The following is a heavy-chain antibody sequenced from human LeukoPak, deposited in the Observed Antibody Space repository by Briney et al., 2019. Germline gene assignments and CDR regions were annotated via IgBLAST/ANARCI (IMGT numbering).Heavy chain of an antibody. CDR1: GFTFSSYA. D-gene: IGHD3-22*01. J-gene: IGHJ4*02. Sequence: PGGSLRLSCAASGFTFSSYAMSWVRQAPGKGLEWVPAISGSGGSTYYADSVKGRFTISRDNSKNTLYLQMNSLRAEDTAVYYCAKHYYDSSGYYGDSYFGYWGQGTLVTVS. CDR3: AKHYYDSSGYYGDSYFGY. CDR2: ISGSGGST. V-gene: IGHV3-23*01.